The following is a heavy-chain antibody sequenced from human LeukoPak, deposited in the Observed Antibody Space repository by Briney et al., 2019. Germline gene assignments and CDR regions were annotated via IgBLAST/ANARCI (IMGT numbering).Heavy chain of an antibody. CDR3: ARDHGSYGAFDI. J-gene: IGHJ3*02. V-gene: IGHV4-59*12. Sequence: PSETLSLTCTVSGGSISSYYWSWIRQPPGKGLEWIGYIYYSGSTNYNPSLKSRVTISVDTSKNQFSLKLSSVTAADTAVYYCARDHGSYGAFDIWGQGTMVTVSS. D-gene: IGHD2-15*01. CDR1: GGSISSYY. CDR2: IYYSGST.